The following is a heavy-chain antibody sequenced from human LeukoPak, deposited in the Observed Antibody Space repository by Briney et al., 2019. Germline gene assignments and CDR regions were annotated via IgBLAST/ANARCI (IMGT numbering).Heavy chain of an antibody. CDR1: GGTFSSYA. D-gene: IGHD2-15*01. J-gene: IGHJ3*02. V-gene: IGHV1-69*01. CDR3: ARGPRYCSGGSCYSVAFDI. CDR2: IIPIFGTA. Sequence: SVKVSRKASGGTFSSYAISWVRQAPGQGLEWMGGIIPIFGTANYAQKFQGRVTITADESTSTAYMELSSLRSEDTAVYYCARGPRYCSGGSCYSVAFDIWGQGTMVTVSS.